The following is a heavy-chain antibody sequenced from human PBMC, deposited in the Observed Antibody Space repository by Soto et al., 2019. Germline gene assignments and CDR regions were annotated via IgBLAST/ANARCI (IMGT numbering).Heavy chain of an antibody. CDR3: SREKFYGSSGYYVGNWYFDL. Sequence: QVQLVQSGAEVKKPGASVNVSCKASGYTFTTYSVTWMRQAPGQGLEWMGWINAFSGITKYAQNLQDPITMTTYTSTSTAYMELRSLRSEDTAIYYCSREKFYGSSGYYVGNWYFDLSGRGTLVTVSS. V-gene: IGHV1-18*04. CDR1: GYTFTTYS. CDR2: INAFSGIT. J-gene: IGHJ2*01. D-gene: IGHD3-22*01.